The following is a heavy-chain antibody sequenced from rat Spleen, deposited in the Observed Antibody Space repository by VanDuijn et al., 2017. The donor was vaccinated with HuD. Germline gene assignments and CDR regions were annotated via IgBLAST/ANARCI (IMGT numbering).Heavy chain of an antibody. CDR3: TKTNYYSGDFDY. J-gene: IGHJ2*01. V-gene: IGHV5-27*01. D-gene: IGHD1-1*01. Sequence: EVQLVESGGGLVQPGRSLKLSCVVSRFTFSNYDMAWVRQAPTKGLEWVASISTNGGSTYCRDSLKGRFTVSRDRAKRTLYLQMDSLRSEDTATYYWTKTNYYSGDFDYWGPGVMVTVSS. CDR2: ISTNGGST. CDR1: RFTFSNYD.